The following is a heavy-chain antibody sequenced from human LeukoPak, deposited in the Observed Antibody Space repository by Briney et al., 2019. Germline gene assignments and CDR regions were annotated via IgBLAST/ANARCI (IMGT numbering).Heavy chain of an antibody. CDR1: VFTFSSYW. D-gene: IGHD6-6*01. CDR2: ISTDGSST. CDR3: VREYSSSSGRAFDI. V-gene: IGHV3-74*01. J-gene: IGHJ3*02. Sequence: GGSLRLSCAASVFTFSSYWMHWVRQAPGKGLVWVSRISTDGSSTNSADSVKGRFTISRDNAKNTLYLQMNSLRAEDTAVYYCVREYSSSSGRAFDIWGQGTMVTVSP.